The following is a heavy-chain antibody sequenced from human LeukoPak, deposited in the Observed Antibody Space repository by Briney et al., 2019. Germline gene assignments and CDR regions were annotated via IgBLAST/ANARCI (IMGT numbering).Heavy chain of an antibody. CDR2: KYYSGST. J-gene: IGHJ4*02. D-gene: IGHD5-18*01. CDR3: ARGRSYGFDFDS. Sequence: TSETLSLTCDVSGVSINTCCYYWTWIRQPPGKGLEWIGYKYYSGSTRYNSSLRSRLTISLDTSKKQFSLRLTSVTAADTAVYYCARGRSYGFDFDSWGPGTLVIVSS. CDR1: GVSINTCCYY. V-gene: IGHV4-61*01.